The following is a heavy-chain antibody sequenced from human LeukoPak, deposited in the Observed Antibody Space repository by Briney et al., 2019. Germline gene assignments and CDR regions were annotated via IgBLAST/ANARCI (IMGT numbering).Heavy chain of an antibody. CDR3: ARDYYGSGSFPTFYHYYYMDV. J-gene: IGHJ6*03. CDR1: GYTFTGYY. V-gene: IGHV1-2*02. Sequence: GASVKVSCKASGYTFTGYYMHWVRQAPGQGLEWMGWINPNSGGTNYAQKFQGRVTMTRDTSISTAYMELRSLRSDDTAVYYCARDYYGSGSFPTFYHYYYMDVWAKGTTVTVSS. CDR2: INPNSGGT. D-gene: IGHD3-10*01.